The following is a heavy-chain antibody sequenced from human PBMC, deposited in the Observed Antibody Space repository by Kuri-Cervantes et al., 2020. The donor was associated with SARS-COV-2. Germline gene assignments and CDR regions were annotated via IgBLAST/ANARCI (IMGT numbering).Heavy chain of an antibody. Sequence: GESLKISRAASGLTFSSYSMNWVRQAPGKGLEWVPSISSSSSYIYHADSVKGRFTISRDNDKNSLYLQMNSQRAEDTAVYYCAREYISGWLNFAYWGQGNLVHGAS. CDR2: ISSSSSYI. J-gene: IGHJ4*02. CDR3: AREYISGWLNFAY. CDR1: GLTFSSYS. V-gene: IGHV3-21*01. D-gene: IGHD6-19*01.